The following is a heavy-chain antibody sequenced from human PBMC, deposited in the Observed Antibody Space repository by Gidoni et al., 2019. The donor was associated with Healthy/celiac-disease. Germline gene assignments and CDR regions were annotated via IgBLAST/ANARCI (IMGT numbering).Heavy chain of an antibody. CDR2: IIPIFGTA. CDR3: ARGYYDFWSGYYTHYFDY. CDR1: GGTFSSYA. Sequence: QVQLVQSGAEVKKPGSSVKVSCKASGGTFSSYAISWVRQAPGQGLEWMGGIIPIFGTANYAQKFQGRVTITADESTSTAYMELSSLRSEDTAVYYCARGYYDFWSGYYTHYFDYWGQGTLVTVSS. D-gene: IGHD3-3*01. V-gene: IGHV1-69*01. J-gene: IGHJ4*02.